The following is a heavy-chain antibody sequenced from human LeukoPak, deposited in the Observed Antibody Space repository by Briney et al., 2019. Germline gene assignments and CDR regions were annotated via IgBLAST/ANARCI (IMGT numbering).Heavy chain of an antibody. CDR2: INPNSGGT. CDR3: AREIDYYDSREFDY. J-gene: IGHJ4*02. V-gene: IGHV1-2*02. D-gene: IGHD3-22*01. CDR1: GYTFTGYY. Sequence: GASVKVSCKASGYTFTGYYMHWVRQAPGQGLEWMGWINPNSGGTNYARKFQGRVTMTRDTSISTAYMELSRLRSDDTAVYYCAREIDYYDSREFDYWGQGTLVTVSS.